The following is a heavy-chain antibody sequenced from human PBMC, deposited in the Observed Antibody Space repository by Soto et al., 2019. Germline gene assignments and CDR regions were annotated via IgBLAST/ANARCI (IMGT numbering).Heavy chain of an antibody. CDR3: AREGYCSGGSCYSVDRLDYYYGMDV. J-gene: IGHJ6*02. Sequence: GGALRLSCADSGFTCSSYSMNWVRQAPGKGLEWVSYISSSSSTIYYADSVKGRFTISRDNAKNSLYLQMNSLRDEDTAVYYCAREGYCSGGSCYSVDRLDYYYGMDVWGQGTTVTVSS. CDR2: ISSSSSTI. V-gene: IGHV3-48*02. D-gene: IGHD2-15*01. CDR1: GFTCSSYS.